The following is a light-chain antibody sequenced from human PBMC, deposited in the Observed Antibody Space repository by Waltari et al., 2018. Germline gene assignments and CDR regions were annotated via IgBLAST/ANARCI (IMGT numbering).Light chain of an antibody. CDR1: SRDVGGYNY. Sequence: QSALTQPASVSGSPGQSITISCTGTSRDVGGYNYVSWYQQHPGKVPKLIIHEVTYRPSGVSNRFSGSKSGNTASLTISGLQAEDEADYYCNSQSSSNTAFYVFGSGTKVTVL. V-gene: IGLV2-14*01. J-gene: IGLJ1*01. CDR3: NSQSSSNTAFYV. CDR2: EVT.